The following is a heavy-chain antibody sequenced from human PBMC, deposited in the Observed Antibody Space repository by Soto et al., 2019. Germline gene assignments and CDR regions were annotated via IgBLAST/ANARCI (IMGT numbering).Heavy chain of an antibody. J-gene: IGHJ6*02. CDR2: IYYSGST. V-gene: IGHV4-30-4*01. D-gene: IGHD2-2*01. Sequence: SETLSLTFTVSGGSISSGDYYWSWIRQPPGKGLEWIGYIYYSGSTYYNPSLKSRVTISVDTSKNQFSLKLSSVTAADTAVYYCPVVPAAWDYYYGMDVWGQGTPVTV. CDR3: PVVPAAWDYYYGMDV. CDR1: GGSISSGDYY.